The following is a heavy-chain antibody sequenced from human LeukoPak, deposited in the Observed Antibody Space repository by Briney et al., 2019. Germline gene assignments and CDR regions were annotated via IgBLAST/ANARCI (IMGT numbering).Heavy chain of an antibody. CDR2: IAYDGSRA. V-gene: IGHV3-33*01. Sequence: QPGRSLRLSCAGSGFTFGGYGMHWFCQTPGKGLEWVAVIAYDGSRAFYADSVKGRFTISRDNSKNTMSVQMDDLRAEDTAVYYCTRYNNDHFDYWGQGTLVTVSS. J-gene: IGHJ4*02. CDR1: GFTFGGYG. D-gene: IGHD1-14*01. CDR3: TRYNNDHFDY.